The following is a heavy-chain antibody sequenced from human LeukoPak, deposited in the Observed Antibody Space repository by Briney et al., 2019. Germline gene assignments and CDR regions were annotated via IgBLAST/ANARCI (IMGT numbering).Heavy chain of an antibody. CDR2: ISSSSSYI. Sequence: GGSLRLSCAASGFTFSSYSMNWVRQAPGKGLEWVSSISSSSSYIYYADSVKGRFTISRDNAKNSLYLQMNSLRAEDTALYYCAKGPSAAAGHYYYYMDVWGKGTTVTISS. D-gene: IGHD6-13*01. V-gene: IGHV3-21*04. J-gene: IGHJ6*03. CDR1: GFTFSSYS. CDR3: AKGPSAAAGHYYYYMDV.